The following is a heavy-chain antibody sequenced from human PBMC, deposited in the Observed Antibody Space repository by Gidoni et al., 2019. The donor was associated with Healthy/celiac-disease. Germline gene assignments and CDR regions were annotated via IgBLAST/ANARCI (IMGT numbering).Heavy chain of an antibody. D-gene: IGHD1-26*01. CDR2: ISYDGSNK. Sequence: QVQLVASGGGVGQPGRSLRLSSAASGFTFSRYPVHWVRQAPGKGLEWVAVISYDGSNKYYADSVKGRFTISRDNSKNTLYLQMNSLRAEDTAVYYCARAVDEWELPHSESAFDIWGQGTMVTVSS. J-gene: IGHJ3*02. CDR3: ARAVDEWELPHSESAFDI. V-gene: IGHV3-30-3*01. CDR1: GFTFSRYP.